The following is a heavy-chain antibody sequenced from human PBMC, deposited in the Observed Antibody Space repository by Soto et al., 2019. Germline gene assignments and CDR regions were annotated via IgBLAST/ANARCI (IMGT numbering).Heavy chain of an antibody. V-gene: IGHV3-23*01. Sequence: EVQLLESGGGLVQPGGSLRLSCAASGFTFSSYAMGWVRQAPGKGLEWVSAISGSGGSTYYADSVKGRFTISRDNSKNTLYLQMNSLRAEDTAVYYCAKDKDTITGYYQRTPFDYWGQGTLVTVSS. CDR1: GFTFSSYA. CDR2: ISGSGGST. D-gene: IGHD3-9*01. J-gene: IGHJ4*02. CDR3: AKDKDTITGYYQRTPFDY.